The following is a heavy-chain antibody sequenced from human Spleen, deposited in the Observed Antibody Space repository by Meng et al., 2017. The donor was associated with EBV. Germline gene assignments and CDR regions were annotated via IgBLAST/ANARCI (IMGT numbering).Heavy chain of an antibody. CDR3: ATDAEWLQLWYFAY. Sequence: VKLAQSRTEVKEPWASGEVSCKTSGYPFTGWASSSWRQAPGQWLDGMGWISPYTGKTNDAQKVQGRVTMTTDTSTSTAYMELKGLRSYDTAVYYCATDAEWLQLWYFAYWGQGTLVTVSS. J-gene: IGHJ4*01. V-gene: IGHV1-18*01. CDR2: ISPYTGKT. CDR1: GYPFTGWA. D-gene: IGHD5-24*01.